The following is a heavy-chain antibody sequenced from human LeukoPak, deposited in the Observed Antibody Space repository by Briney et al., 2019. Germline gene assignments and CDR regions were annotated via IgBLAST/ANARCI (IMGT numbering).Heavy chain of an antibody. CDR2: IYTTEKT. J-gene: IGHJ4*02. V-gene: IGHV4-61*02. CDR3: AREGWQWLVRAFDY. Sequence: SETLSLTCSVSGGSISSGSYYWSWIRQPAGKGLEWIGRIYTTEKTNYNPSLKSRVTISLDTSKNQFSLKLTSVTAADTAVYYCAREGWQWLVRAFDYWGQGTPVTVSS. D-gene: IGHD6-19*01. CDR1: GGSISSGSYY.